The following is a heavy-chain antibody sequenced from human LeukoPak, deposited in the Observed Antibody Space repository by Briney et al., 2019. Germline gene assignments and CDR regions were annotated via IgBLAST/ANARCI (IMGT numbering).Heavy chain of an antibody. CDR2: INPNSGGT. CDR3: ARAPNWRITGSVGEEWFDP. V-gene: IGHV1-2*02. Sequence: ASVKVSCKASGYTFTGYYMHWVRQAPGQGLEWMGWINPNSGGTNYAQKFQGRVTMTRDTSISTAYMELSRLRSDDTAVYYCARAPNWRITGSVGEEWFDPWGQGTLVTVSS. CDR1: GYTFTGYY. J-gene: IGHJ5*02. D-gene: IGHD1-20*01.